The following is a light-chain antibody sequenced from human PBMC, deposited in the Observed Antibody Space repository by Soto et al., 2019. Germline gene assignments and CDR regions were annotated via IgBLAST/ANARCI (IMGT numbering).Light chain of an antibody. V-gene: IGKV1-27*01. Sequence: DIQMTQSPSSLSASVGDRVTITCRASQGISNYLAWYQQKPGKVPKLLIYAASTLQSGVPSRFSGSGSGTDFTITISSLQPEDVAAYYCRKYNSAPPNTFGGGTKVEIK. J-gene: IGKJ4*01. CDR3: RKYNSAPPNT. CDR1: QGISNY. CDR2: AAS.